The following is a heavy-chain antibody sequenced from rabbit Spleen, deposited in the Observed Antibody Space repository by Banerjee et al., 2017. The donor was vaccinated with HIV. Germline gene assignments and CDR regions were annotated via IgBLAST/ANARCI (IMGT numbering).Heavy chain of an antibody. V-gene: IGHV1S40*01. Sequence: QSLEESGGDLVKPGASLTLTCTASGFSFSSRYYMCWVRQAPGKGLEWIACIYADSSGSTYDASWAKGRFTISKTSSTTVTLQMTSLTAADTAAYFCARKNSNAYYPDLALWGQGTLVTVS. D-gene: IGHD1-1*01. CDR1: GFSFSSRYY. CDR3: ARKNSNAYYPDLAL. J-gene: IGHJ3*01. CDR2: IYADSSGST.